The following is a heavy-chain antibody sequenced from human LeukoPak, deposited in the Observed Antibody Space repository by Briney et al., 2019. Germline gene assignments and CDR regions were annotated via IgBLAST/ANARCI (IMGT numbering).Heavy chain of an antibody. Sequence: GVSLRLSCAASGFTFSSYGRHWVRQSPGKGLEWVAFIRYDGSNKYYTDSVKARITISRDNSKNTLYLQMNRLRAEDTDVYYCANDDKYGSSTCCHYQFDAFDIWGQGKMVTVSS. CDR1: GFTFSSYG. CDR3: ANDDKYGSSTCCHYQFDAFDI. CDR2: IRYDGSNK. D-gene: IGHD2-2*01. V-gene: IGHV3-30*02. J-gene: IGHJ3*02.